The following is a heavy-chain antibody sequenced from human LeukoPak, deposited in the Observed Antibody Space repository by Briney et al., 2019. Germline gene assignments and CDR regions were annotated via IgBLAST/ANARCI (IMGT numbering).Heavy chain of an antibody. J-gene: IGHJ3*02. CDR1: GYTFTGYY. D-gene: IGHD6-6*01. V-gene: IGHV1-2*02. CDR2: INPNSGGT. CDR3: ARPNEYSSSSGAFDI. Sequence: ASVKVSCKASGYTFTGYYMHWVRQAPGQGLEWMGWINPNSGGTNYAQKFQGRVTMTRDTSISTAYMELSRLRSDDTAVYYCARPNEYSSSSGAFDIWGQGTMVTVSS.